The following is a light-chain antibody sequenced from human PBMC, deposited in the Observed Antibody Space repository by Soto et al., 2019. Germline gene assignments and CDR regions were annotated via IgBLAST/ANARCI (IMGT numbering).Light chain of an antibody. J-gene: IGKJ1*01. V-gene: IGKV1-5*01. CDR1: RSINNW. Sequence: DTQMTQSPSTLSGSVGDRVTITCRASRSINNWVAWYQQKPGKAPKLLISDASDLERGVPSRFSGTGSGTEFTLTISGLQPDDFATYYCQQYDSYSWTFGQETKVEMK. CDR2: DAS. CDR3: QQYDSYSWT.